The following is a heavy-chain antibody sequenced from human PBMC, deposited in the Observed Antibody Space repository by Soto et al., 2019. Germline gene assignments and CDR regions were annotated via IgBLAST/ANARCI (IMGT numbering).Heavy chain of an antibody. D-gene: IGHD6-13*01. CDR1: GGTFSSYA. CDR3: ARASYSSSWQNYYYGMDV. CDR2: IIPIFGTA. V-gene: IGHV1-69*06. Sequence: SVKVSCKASGGTFSSYAISWVRQAPGQGLEWMGGIIPIFGTANYAQKFQGRVTITADKSTSTAYMELSSLRSEDTAVYYCARASYSSSWQNYYYGMDVWGQGTTVTVSS. J-gene: IGHJ6*02.